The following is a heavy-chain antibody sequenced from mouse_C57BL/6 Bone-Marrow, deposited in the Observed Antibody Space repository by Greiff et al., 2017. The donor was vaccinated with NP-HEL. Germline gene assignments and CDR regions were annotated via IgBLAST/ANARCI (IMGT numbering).Heavy chain of an antibody. CDR2: ISDGGSYT. CDR1: GFTFSSYA. J-gene: IGHJ1*03. D-gene: IGHD1-1*01. V-gene: IGHV5-4*01. CDR3: ARDFTTGVGYLGV. Sequence: EVKLVESGGGLVKPGGSLKLSCAASGFTFSSYAMSWVRQTPEKRLEWVATISDGGSYTYYPDNVKGRFTISRDNAKNNLYLQMSHLKSEDTAMYYCARDFTTGVGYLGVWGTGNTVTVSS.